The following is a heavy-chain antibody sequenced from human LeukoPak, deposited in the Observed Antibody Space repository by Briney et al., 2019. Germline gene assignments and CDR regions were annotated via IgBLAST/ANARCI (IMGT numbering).Heavy chain of an antibody. CDR3: ARGAGDRDAFDI. V-gene: IGHV4-59*01. CDR1: GGSINSYY. J-gene: IGHJ3*02. CDR2: IYYSGST. Sequence: SETLSLTCTVSGGSINSYYWSWIRQPPGKGLEWIGYIYYSGSTNYNPSLKSRVTISVDTSKNQFSLKLSSVTAADTAVYYCARGAGDRDAFDIWGQGTMVTVSS. D-gene: IGHD7-27*01.